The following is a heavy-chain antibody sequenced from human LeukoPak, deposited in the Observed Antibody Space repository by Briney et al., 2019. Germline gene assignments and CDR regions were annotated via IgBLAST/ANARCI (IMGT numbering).Heavy chain of an antibody. CDR3: ARDRPRYCSSTSCQRALDY. V-gene: IGHV4-34*01. J-gene: IGHJ4*02. Sequence: PSETLSLTCAVYGGSFSGYYWSWIRQPPGKGLEWIGEINHSGSTNYNPSLKSRVTISVDTSKNQFSLKLSSVTAADTAVYCCARDRPRYCSSTSCQRALDYWGQGTLVTVSS. CDR2: INHSGST. D-gene: IGHD2-2*01. CDR1: GGSFSGYY.